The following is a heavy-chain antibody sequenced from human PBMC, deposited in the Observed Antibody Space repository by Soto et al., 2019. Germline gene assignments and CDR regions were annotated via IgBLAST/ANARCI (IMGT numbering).Heavy chain of an antibody. CDR1: GGSVESSSC. V-gene: IGHV4-4*02. CDR3: VRAVPAATGAYNGMDV. D-gene: IGHD2-15*01. J-gene: IGHJ6*02. Sequence: QVRLKESGPGLVKPSGTLSLTCAVSGGSVESSSCWSWVRQAPGKGLEWIGEIYHSGTFNYNPSLASRVSVSVDKSTNQFSLNLNSVTAADTAVYYCVRAVPAATGAYNGMDVWGQGTTVTVSS. CDR2: IYHSGTF.